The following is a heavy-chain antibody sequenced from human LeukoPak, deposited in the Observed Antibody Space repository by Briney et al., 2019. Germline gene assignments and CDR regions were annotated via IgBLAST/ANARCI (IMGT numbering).Heavy chain of an antibody. Sequence: PSETLSLTCTLSGGSITTTTYYWGWIRQPPGKGLEWIGSSYYSGNTYYNPSLKSRLTISIDTSRKQFSLKLSSVSAADTAVYYCAGERPSRKVDYWGQGTLVTVSS. V-gene: IGHV4-39*02. J-gene: IGHJ4*02. CDR2: SYYSGNT. D-gene: IGHD6-13*01. CDR1: GGSITTTTYY. CDR3: AGERPSRKVDY.